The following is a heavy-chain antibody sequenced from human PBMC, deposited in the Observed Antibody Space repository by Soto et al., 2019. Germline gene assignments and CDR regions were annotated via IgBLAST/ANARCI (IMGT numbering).Heavy chain of an antibody. J-gene: IGHJ4*02. CDR1: GFAFSSYA. D-gene: IGHD2-21*02. CDR2: ISYDGSNK. CDR3: ARDRGSVVVTAILDY. V-gene: IGHV3-30-3*01. Sequence: SLRLSCAASGFAFSSYAMHWVRQAPGKGLEWVAVISYDGSNKYYADSVKGRFTISRDNSKNTLYLQMNSLRAEDTAVYYCARDRGSVVVTAILDYWGQGTLVTVSS.